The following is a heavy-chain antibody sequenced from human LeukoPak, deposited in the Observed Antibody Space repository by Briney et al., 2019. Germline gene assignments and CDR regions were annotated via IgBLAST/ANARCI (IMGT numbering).Heavy chain of an antibody. CDR1: GGTFSSYA. CDR3: AKTMVRGVIIISPFDY. D-gene: IGHD3-10*01. Sequence: SVKVSCKASGGTFSSYAISWVRQAPGQGLEWMGRIIPILGIANYAQKFQGRVTITADKSTSTAYMELSSLRSEDTAVYYCAKTMVRGVIIISPFDYWGQGTLVTVSS. J-gene: IGHJ4*02. CDR2: IIPILGIA. V-gene: IGHV1-69*04.